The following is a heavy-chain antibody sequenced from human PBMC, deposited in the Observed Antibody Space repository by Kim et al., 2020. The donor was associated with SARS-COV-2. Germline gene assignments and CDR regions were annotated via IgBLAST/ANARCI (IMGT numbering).Heavy chain of an antibody. CDR1: GVSISSYY. Sequence: SETLSLTCTVSGVSISSYYWSWIRQPPGKGLEWIGYIYYTGSTNYNPSLKSRVTISVDTSKNQFSLRLSSVTAADTAVYYCSRGDADYGDYVGTWYFDLWGRGTLVTVSS. D-gene: IGHD4-17*01. CDR2: IYYTGST. CDR3: SRGDADYGDYVGTWYFDL. J-gene: IGHJ2*01. V-gene: IGHV4-59*13.